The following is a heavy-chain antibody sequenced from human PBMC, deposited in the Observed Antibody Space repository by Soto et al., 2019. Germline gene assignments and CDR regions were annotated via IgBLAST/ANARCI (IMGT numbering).Heavy chain of an antibody. V-gene: IGHV4-31*03. CDR2: IYYSGST. CDR1: GGSISSGGYY. CDR3: ARVESGELTGFDP. Sequence: SETLSLTCTVSGGSISSGGYYWSWIRQHPGKGLEWIGYIYYSGSTYYNPSLKSRVTISVDTSKNQFSLKLSSVTAADTAVYYCARVESGELTGFDPWGQGTLVTVSS. D-gene: IGHD1-7*01. J-gene: IGHJ5*02.